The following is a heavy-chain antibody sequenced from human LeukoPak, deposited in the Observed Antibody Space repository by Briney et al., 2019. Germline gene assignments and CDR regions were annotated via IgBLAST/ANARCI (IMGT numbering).Heavy chain of an antibody. CDR1: GFTFSIYW. CDR2: INSDGSST. J-gene: IGHJ4*02. D-gene: IGHD4-17*01. V-gene: IGHV3-74*01. CDR3: ARSYYGDYDY. Sequence: GASLRLPCAASGFTFSIYWMHWVRQPPGKELVWVSRINSDGSSTSYADSVKGRFTISRDNAKNTLYVQMNSLSAEDTAVYYCARSYYGDYDYWGQGTLVTVSS.